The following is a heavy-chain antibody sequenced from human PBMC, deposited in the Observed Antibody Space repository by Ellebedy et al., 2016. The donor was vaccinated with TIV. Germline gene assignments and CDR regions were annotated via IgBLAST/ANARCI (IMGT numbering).Heavy chain of an antibody. CDR3: AKDRDDYVWGSYFDY. D-gene: IGHD3-16*01. J-gene: IGHJ4*02. CDR2: ISHDGSNK. CDR1: GFTFSSYG. V-gene: IGHV3-30*18. Sequence: GESLKISXAASGFTFSSYGMHWVRQAPGKGLEWVAVISHDGSNKYYADSVKGRFTISRDNSKNTLYLQMNSLRAEDTAVYYCAKDRDDYVWGSYFDYWGQGTLVTVSS.